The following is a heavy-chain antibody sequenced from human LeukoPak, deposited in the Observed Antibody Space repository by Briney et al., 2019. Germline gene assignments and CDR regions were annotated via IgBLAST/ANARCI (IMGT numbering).Heavy chain of an antibody. CDR1: GGSISSSSYY. D-gene: IGHD5-18*01. J-gene: IGHJ5*02. Sequence: SETLSLTCTVSGGSISSSSYYWGWIRQPPGKGLEWIGSIYYSGSTYYNPSLKSRVTISVDTSKNQFSLKLSSVTAADTAVYYCVRLGIQLWYTESWGQGTLVTVSS. CDR3: VRLGIQLWYTES. CDR2: IYYSGST. V-gene: IGHV4-39*01.